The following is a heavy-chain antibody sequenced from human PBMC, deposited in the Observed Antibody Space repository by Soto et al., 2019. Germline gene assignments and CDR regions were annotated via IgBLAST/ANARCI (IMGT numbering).Heavy chain of an antibody. CDR2: IYSSGST. D-gene: IGHD1-26*01. V-gene: IGHV4-59*01. CDR3: ASAVGRLGPTPFGMDV. Sequence: QVQLQESGPGLVKPSETLSLTCTVSGGSISSYYWNWIRQPPGRGLEWIGYIYSSGSTNYNPSLTSRVPISVVTSKNHFSLKLTSVTAADTAVYYCASAVGRLGPTPFGMDVWGQGTTVTVSS. J-gene: IGHJ6*02. CDR1: GGSISSYY.